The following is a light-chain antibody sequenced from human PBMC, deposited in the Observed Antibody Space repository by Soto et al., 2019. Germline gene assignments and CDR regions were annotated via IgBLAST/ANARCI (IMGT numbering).Light chain of an antibody. J-gene: IGKJ5*01. Sequence: EIVLTQSPGTLSLSPGERATLSCRASQSVSSSYLAWYQQKPGQAPRLLIYGASSRATGIPDRFSGSGSGTDFTLTISRLDPEDFAVYYCQQYGSSPVTFGQGTRLEMK. CDR2: GAS. V-gene: IGKV3-20*01. CDR3: QQYGSSPVT. CDR1: QSVSSSY.